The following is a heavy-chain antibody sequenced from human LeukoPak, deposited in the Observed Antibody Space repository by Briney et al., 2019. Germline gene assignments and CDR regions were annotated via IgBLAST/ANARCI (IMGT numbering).Heavy chain of an antibody. J-gene: IGHJ3*02. Sequence: GGSLRLSCAASGFTFSSYEMNWVRQAPGKGLEWVSYISSSGSTIYYADSVKGRFTISRDNAKNSLYLQMNSLRAEDTAVYYCARAPVLRYFDWPISGAFDIRGQGTMVTVSS. CDR1: GFTFSSYE. V-gene: IGHV3-48*03. CDR2: ISSSGSTI. CDR3: ARAPVLRYFDWPISGAFDI. D-gene: IGHD3-9*01.